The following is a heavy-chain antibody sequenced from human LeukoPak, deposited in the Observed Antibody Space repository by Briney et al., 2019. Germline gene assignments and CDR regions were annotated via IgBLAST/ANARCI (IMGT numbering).Heavy chain of an antibody. Sequence: PGGSLRLSCAASGLTVSSNYMSWVRQAPGKGLEGVSVIYSGGSTYYADSVKGRFTISRDNSKNTLYLQMNSLRAEDTAVYYCARGGYSYGYYDYWGQGTLVTVSS. D-gene: IGHD5-18*01. CDR1: GLTVSSNY. CDR3: ARGGYSYGYYDY. CDR2: IYSGGST. V-gene: IGHV3-53*01. J-gene: IGHJ4*02.